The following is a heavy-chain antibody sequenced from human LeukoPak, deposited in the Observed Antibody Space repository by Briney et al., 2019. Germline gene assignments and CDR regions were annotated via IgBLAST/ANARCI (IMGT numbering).Heavy chain of an antibody. CDR2: INHSGST. D-gene: IGHD6-6*01. CDR1: GGSFSRYH. V-gene: IGHV4-34*01. J-gene: IGHJ5*02. CDR3: ASRSGYSSSPGPYNWFDP. Sequence: PSETLSLTCAVYGGSFSRYHWSWIRQPPGKGLEWIGEINHSGSTNYNPSLKSRVTISVDTSKDQFSLKLSSVTAADTAVYYCASRSGYSSSPGPYNWFDPWGQGTLVTVSS.